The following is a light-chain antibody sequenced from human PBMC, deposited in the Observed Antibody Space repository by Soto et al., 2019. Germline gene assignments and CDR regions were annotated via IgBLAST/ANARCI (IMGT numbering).Light chain of an antibody. CDR3: QQYYTTPSIT. CDR1: QTILYDSNNKNC. J-gene: IGKJ5*01. V-gene: IGKV4-1*01. Sequence: DIVMTQSPDSLAVSLGERATIKCKSSQTILYDSNNKNCLAWYQQKPGQPPKLLIYWASTRESGVPDRFSGSGSGTDFTLTISSLQAEDVAVYYCQQYYTTPSITFGQGTRLEIK. CDR2: WAS.